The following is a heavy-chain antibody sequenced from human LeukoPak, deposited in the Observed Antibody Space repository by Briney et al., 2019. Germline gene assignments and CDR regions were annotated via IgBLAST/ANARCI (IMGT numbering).Heavy chain of an antibody. V-gene: IGHV1-2*02. CDR3: ARDPGGVAVAGTLFGY. J-gene: IGHJ4*02. D-gene: IGHD6-19*01. CDR1: GYTFTGYY. CDR2: INPNSGGT. Sequence: ASVKVSCKTSGYTFTGYYISGVRQAPGQGLEWMGWINPNSGGTHYAQKFQGRVTISRDTSISTAYMEVSKLRSGDTAVYYCARDPGGVAVAGTLFGYWGQGTLVTVSS.